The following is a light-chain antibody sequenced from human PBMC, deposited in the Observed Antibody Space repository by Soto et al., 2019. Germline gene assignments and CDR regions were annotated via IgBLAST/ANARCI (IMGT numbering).Light chain of an antibody. Sequence: EIVLTQSPATLHLSPVERATLSCRASQSVRSYLAWFQQKPGQPPRLLIYHTSNRATGIPARCSSSGSGTNFTLTISSLEPEDFAVYYCQQRSTWPLTFGGGTKVDIK. CDR2: HTS. V-gene: IGKV3-11*01. J-gene: IGKJ4*01. CDR3: QQRSTWPLT. CDR1: QSVRSY.